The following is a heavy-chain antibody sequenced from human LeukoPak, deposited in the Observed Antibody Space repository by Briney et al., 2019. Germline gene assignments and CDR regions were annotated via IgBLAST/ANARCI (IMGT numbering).Heavy chain of an antibody. CDR2: ISAYNGNT. J-gene: IGHJ4*02. D-gene: IGHD3-10*01. CDR1: GYTFTSYG. CDR3: ARLWFGELPFDY. V-gene: IGHV1-18*04. Sequence: ASVKVSCKASGYTFTSYGISWVRQAPGQGLEWMGWISAYNGNTNYAQKLQGRVTMTTDTSTSTAYMELRSLSSDDTAVYYCARLWFGELPFDYWGQGTLVTVSS.